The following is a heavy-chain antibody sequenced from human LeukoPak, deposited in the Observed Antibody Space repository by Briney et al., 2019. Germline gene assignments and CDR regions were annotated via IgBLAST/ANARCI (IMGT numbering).Heavy chain of an antibody. V-gene: IGHV3-23*01. Sequence: PGGSLRLSCAASGFTFSTYAMNWVRQAPGKGLEWVSVICVSGFSTYYADSVKGRFTISGDNSKNTLYLQMNSLRDEDTAVYYCAKNHDSNSYHTDDAFDVWGQGTMVTVSS. D-gene: IGHD2/OR15-2a*01. CDR1: GFTFSTYA. CDR3: AKNHDSNSYHTDDAFDV. CDR2: ICVSGFST. J-gene: IGHJ3*01.